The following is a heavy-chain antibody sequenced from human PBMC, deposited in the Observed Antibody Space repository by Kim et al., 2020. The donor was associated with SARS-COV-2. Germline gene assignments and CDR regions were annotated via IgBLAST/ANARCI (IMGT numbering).Heavy chain of an antibody. D-gene: IGHD6-19*01. CDR1: GYTFTSYG. Sequence: ASVKVSCKASGYTFTSYGISWVRQAPGQGLEWMGWISAYNGNTNYAQKLQGRVTMTTDTSTSTAYMELRSLRSDDTAVYYCARDSPGIAVAGPNYYYYGMAVWGQGTTVTVSS. V-gene: IGHV1-18*01. J-gene: IGHJ6*02. CDR2: ISAYNGNT. CDR3: ARDSPGIAVAGPNYYYYGMAV.